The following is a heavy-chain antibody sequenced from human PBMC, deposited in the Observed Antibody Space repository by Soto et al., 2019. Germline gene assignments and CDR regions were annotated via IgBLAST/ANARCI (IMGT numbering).Heavy chain of an antibody. D-gene: IGHD3-9*01. Sequence: QVQLVQSGAEVKKPGSSVKVSCKASGGTFSSYAISWVRQAPGQGLEWMGGIIPIFGTANYAQKFQGRVTITADESTSTAYMELSSLRSEDTAVYYCAREAESDLTGYYYGMDVWGQGTTVTVSS. CDR2: IIPIFGTA. V-gene: IGHV1-69*12. CDR1: GGTFSSYA. CDR3: AREAESDLTGYYYGMDV. J-gene: IGHJ6*02.